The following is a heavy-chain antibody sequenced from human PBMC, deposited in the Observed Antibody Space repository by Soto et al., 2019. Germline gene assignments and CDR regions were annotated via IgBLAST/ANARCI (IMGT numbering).Heavy chain of an antibody. V-gene: IGHV4-34*01. CDR2: INHSGST. CDR1: GGSFSGYY. Sequence: PSEPLSLTCAVYGGSFSGYYWSWIRQPPGKGLEWIGEINHSGSTNYNPSLKSRVTISVDTSKNQFSLKLSSVTAADTAVYYCARYKSGSWHTLFDYWGQGTLVTVSS. J-gene: IGHJ4*02. D-gene: IGHD6-13*01. CDR3: ARYKSGSWHTLFDY.